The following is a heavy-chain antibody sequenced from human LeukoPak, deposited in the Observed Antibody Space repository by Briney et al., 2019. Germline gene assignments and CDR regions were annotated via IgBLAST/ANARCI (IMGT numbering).Heavy chain of an antibody. CDR2: IYYSGST. D-gene: IGHD6-19*01. CDR1: GGSISSSSYY. Sequence: SETLSLTCTVSGGSISSSSYYWAWIRQPPGKGLEWIGSIYYSGSTYHNPPLKGRVTISVDTSKNQFSLKLSSVTAADTAVYYCARLVGTASYYFDYWGQGTLVTVSS. J-gene: IGHJ4*02. V-gene: IGHV4-39*01. CDR3: ARLVGTASYYFDY.